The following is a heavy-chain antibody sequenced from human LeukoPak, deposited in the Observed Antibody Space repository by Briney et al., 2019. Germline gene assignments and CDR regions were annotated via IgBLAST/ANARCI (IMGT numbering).Heavy chain of an antibody. J-gene: IGHJ4*02. CDR1: GFTFSSYA. D-gene: IGHD2-15*01. CDR2: ISYDGSNK. CDR3: ARDYGGSFDY. V-gene: IGHV3-30-3*01. Sequence: SGRSLRLSCAASGFTFSSYAMHWVRQAPGKGLEWVAVISYDGSNKYYADSVKGRFTISRDNSKNTLYLQMNSLRAEDTAVYYCARDYGGSFDYWGQGTLVTVSS.